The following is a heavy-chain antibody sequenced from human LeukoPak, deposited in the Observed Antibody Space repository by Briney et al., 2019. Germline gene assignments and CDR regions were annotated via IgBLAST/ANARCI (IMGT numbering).Heavy chain of an antibody. Sequence: AASVKVSCKASGYTFTGYYMHWVRQAPGQGLEWMGWINPNSGGTNYAQKFQGRVTMTRDTSISTAYMELSRLRSDDTAVYYCARETPIVGATSDTSNNWFDPWGQGTLVTVSS. D-gene: IGHD1-26*01. J-gene: IGHJ5*02. V-gene: IGHV1-2*02. CDR2: INPNSGGT. CDR1: GYTFTGYY. CDR3: ARETPIVGATSDTSNNWFDP.